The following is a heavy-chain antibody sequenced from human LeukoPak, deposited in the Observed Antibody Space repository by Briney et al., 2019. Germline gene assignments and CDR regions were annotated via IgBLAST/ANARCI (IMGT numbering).Heavy chain of an antibody. CDR3: ARAPTAMVYFDY. V-gene: IGHV4-31*03. J-gene: IGHJ4*02. Sequence: SQTLSLTCSVSGDSISSRTYYWTWIRQHPEKGLEWIGYIWNSGSTNYNPSLKSRVTMSVDTSKNQFSLKLSSVTAADTAVYYCARAPTAMVYFDYWGQGTLVTVSS. CDR1: GDSISSRTYY. CDR2: IWNSGST. D-gene: IGHD5-18*01.